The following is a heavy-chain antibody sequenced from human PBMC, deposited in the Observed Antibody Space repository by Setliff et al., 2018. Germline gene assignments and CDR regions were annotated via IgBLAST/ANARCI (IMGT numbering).Heavy chain of an antibody. J-gene: IGHJ5*02. D-gene: IGHD6-19*01. CDR3: ARSSGSIWFDP. CDR2: IYHSESP. V-gene: IGHV4-38-2*01. CDR1: GYSISTGYY. Sequence: SETLSLTCAVSGYSISTGYYWGWIRQPPGKGLEWIGSIYHSESPCYNPSLKSRVTISMDTSKNQFSLRLTSVTAADTAVYYCARSSGSIWFDPWGQGTLVTVS.